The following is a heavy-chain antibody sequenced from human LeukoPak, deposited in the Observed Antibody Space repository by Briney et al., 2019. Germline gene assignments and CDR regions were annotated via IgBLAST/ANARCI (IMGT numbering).Heavy chain of an antibody. CDR1: GYTFTSYG. J-gene: IGHJ5*02. CDR3: ARDQLEELWFGELHNWFDP. Sequence: ASVKVSCKASGYTFTSYGISWVRQAPGQGLEWMGWISAYNGNTNYAQKLQGRVTMTTDTSTSTAYMELRSLRSDDTAVYYCARDQLEELWFGELHNWFDPWGQGTLVTVSS. CDR2: ISAYNGNT. D-gene: IGHD3-10*01. V-gene: IGHV1-18*01.